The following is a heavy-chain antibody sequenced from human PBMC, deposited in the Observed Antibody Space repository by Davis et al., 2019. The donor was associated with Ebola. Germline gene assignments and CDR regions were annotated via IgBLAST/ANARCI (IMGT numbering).Heavy chain of an antibody. CDR3: ARRILGDSRAAMDV. Sequence: PGGSLRLSCAASGFIFGNYGMYWVRQAPGKGLEWLSYIGSGSDHISYADSVKGRFTISRDNAKNSLYLQLQSLTDGDTAVYFCARRILGDSRAAMDVWGQGSTVTVSS. CDR1: GFIFGNYG. CDR2: IGSGSDHI. D-gene: IGHD2-15*01. V-gene: IGHV3-48*02. J-gene: IGHJ6*02.